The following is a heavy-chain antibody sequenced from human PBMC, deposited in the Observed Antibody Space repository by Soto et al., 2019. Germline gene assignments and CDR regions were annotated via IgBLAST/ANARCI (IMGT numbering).Heavy chain of an antibody. CDR1: GYTYTSYA. Sequence: QVQLVQSGAEVKKPGASVKVSCETSGYTYTSYAIHWVRQAPGQRPEWMGWISAGNGNTKYSETCRGRVTIPSDSSASTAYMDLTSQTSEDTAVYYCARGEVCQLAARPLVDYWGQGTRVTVSS. CDR2: ISAGNGNT. V-gene: IGHV1-3*01. J-gene: IGHJ4*02. D-gene: IGHD3-16*01. CDR3: ARGEVCQLAARPLVDY.